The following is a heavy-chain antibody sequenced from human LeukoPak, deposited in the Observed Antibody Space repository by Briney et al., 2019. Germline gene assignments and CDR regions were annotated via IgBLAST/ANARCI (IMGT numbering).Heavy chain of an antibody. CDR1: GGSFSGYY. J-gene: IGHJ4*02. CDR3: ARLPRIVGATGVFDY. Sequence: SETLSFTCAVYGGSFSGYYWSWIGQPPGKGREWIGESNHSGSTNYNPSLKSRVTISVDTSKDQFSLKLSSVTAADTAVYYCARLPRIVGATGVFDYWGQGTLVTVSS. CDR2: SNHSGST. D-gene: IGHD1-26*01. V-gene: IGHV4-34*01.